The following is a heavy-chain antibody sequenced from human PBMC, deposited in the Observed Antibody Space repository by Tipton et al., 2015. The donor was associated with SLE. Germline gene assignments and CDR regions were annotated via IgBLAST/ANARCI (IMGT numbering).Heavy chain of an antibody. Sequence: TLSLTCTVSGGSISGHFWTWIRQLPGKGLEWIGYISHRGVTNYNPSLKSRVSISVDTSKNQFSLRLSSMTAADTAVYYCARGLEYDFWSGNYSDAFDMWAQGTMVTVSS. CDR2: ISHRGVT. J-gene: IGHJ3*02. CDR1: GGSISGHF. D-gene: IGHD3-3*01. V-gene: IGHV4-59*11. CDR3: ARGLEYDFWSGNYSDAFDM.